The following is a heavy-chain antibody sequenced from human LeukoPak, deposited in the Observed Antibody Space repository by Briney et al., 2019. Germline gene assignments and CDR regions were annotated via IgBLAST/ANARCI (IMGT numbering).Heavy chain of an antibody. J-gene: IGHJ6*03. D-gene: IGHD6-6*01. CDR1: GFTVSSNY. Sequence: GGSLRLSCAASGFTVSSNYMSWVRQAPGKGLEWVSVIYSGGSTYYADSVKGRFTISRDNSKNTLYLQMNSLRTEDTAVYYCARESSSSSPREDYYYYMDVWGKGTTVTVSS. CDR2: IYSGGST. V-gene: IGHV3-66*02. CDR3: ARESSSSSPREDYYYYMDV.